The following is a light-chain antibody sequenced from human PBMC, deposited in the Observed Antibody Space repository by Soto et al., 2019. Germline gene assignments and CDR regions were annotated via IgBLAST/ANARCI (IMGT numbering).Light chain of an antibody. CDR1: SSNIGSNT. Sequence: QSFLTHPPSASGTPVQRVTISCSGSSSNIGSNTVNWYQQLPGTDPKLLIYSNNQRPSGVPDRFSGSKSGTSASLAISGLQYEDQDDYYCAAWDDRLXGYAVGSGTKVXV. J-gene: IGLJ1*01. CDR2: SNN. CDR3: AAWDDRLXGYA. V-gene: IGLV1-44*01.